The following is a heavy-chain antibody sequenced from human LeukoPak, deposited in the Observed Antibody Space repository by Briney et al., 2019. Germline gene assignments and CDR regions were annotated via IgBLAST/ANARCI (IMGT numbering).Heavy chain of an antibody. CDR2: IRYDGSNK. CDR3: ARERTYYYDSSGYASAFDI. CDR1: GFTFSSYG. Sequence: GGSLRLSCAASGFTFSSYGMHWVRQAPGKGLEWVVFIRYDGSNKYYADSVKGRFTISRDNSRNTLYLQMNSLRAEDTAVYYCARERTYYYDSSGYASAFDIWGQGTMVTVSS. D-gene: IGHD3-22*01. V-gene: IGHV3-30*02. J-gene: IGHJ3*02.